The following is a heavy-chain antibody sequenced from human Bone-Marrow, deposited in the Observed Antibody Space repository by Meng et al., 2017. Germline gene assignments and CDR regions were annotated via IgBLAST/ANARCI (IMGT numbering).Heavy chain of an antibody. CDR3: ARDFGFGGGYYGMDV. V-gene: IGHV4-59*01. CDR2: IYNSGST. Sequence: SETLSLTCTVSGGSISSFYWSWIRQPPGKGLEWIGCIYNSGSTNYNPSLKSRVTISVDTSKNQFSLKLSSVTAADTAVYYCARDFGFGGGYYGMDVWGQGTMVTVSS. D-gene: IGHD3-10*01. J-gene: IGHJ6*02. CDR1: GGSISSFY.